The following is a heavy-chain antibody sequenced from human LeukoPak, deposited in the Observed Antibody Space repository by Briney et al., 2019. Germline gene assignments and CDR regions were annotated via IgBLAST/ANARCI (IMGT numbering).Heavy chain of an antibody. CDR1: GFTFSGYS. J-gene: IGHJ4*02. CDR2: ISGSGYNT. D-gene: IGHD3-10*01. Sequence: GGSLRLSCAASGFTFSGYSMIWVCQAPGKGLEWVSEISGSGYNTYYPDSVKGRFTISRDSSKNTLFPQMTGLRAEDTAIYYCVRAIDGAFDYWARESWSPSPQ. CDR3: VRAIDGAFDY. V-gene: IGHV3-23*01.